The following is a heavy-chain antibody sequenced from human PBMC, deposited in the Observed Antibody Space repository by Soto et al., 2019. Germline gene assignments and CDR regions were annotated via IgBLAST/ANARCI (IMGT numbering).Heavy chain of an antibody. D-gene: IGHD5-12*01. CDR1: GYTFTSYF. CDR3: AKEPNSRDGYNWGHSDAFDI. J-gene: IGHJ3*02. Sequence: ASVKVSCKASGYTFTSYFIHCVRQAPGQGLEWMGIITPSGGSTSYAQNLQSRVTMTRDTSTSTVYMELSSLRSEDTAVYYCAKEPNSRDGYNWGHSDAFDIWGQGTMVTVSS. V-gene: IGHV1-46*03. CDR2: ITPSGGST.